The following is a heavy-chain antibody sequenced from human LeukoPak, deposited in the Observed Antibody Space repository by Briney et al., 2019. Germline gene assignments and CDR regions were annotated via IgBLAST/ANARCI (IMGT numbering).Heavy chain of an antibody. V-gene: IGHV3-23*01. J-gene: IGHJ4*02. CDR2: ISGSGGST. CDR3: ARDERGYSYGYYY. Sequence: HPGGSLRLSCVASGFTFSSYGMSWVRQAPGKGLEWVSAISGSGGSTYYADSVKGRFTISRDNSKNTLYLQMNSLRAEDTAVYYCARDERGYSYGYYYWGQGTLVTVSS. CDR1: GFTFSSYG. D-gene: IGHD5-18*01.